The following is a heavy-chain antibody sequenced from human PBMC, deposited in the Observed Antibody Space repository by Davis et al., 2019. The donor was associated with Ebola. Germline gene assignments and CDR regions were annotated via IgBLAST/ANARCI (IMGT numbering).Heavy chain of an antibody. CDR3: ARDWGAYSSSPGWWFDP. CDR2: INPSGGST. CDR1: GYTFTGYY. D-gene: IGHD6-6*01. V-gene: IGHV1-46*01. Sequence: ASVKVSCKASGYTFTGYYMHWVRQAPGQGLEWMGIINPSGGSTSYAQKFQGRVTMTRDTSTSTVYMELSSLRSEDTAVYYCARDWGAYSSSPGWWFDPWGQGTLVTVSS. J-gene: IGHJ5*02.